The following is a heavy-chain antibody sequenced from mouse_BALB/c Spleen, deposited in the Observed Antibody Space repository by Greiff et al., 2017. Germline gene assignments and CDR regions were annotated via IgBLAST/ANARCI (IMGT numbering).Heavy chain of an antibody. CDR1: GYAFSSYW. Sequence: QVQLQQSGAELVSPGSSVKISCKASGYAFSSYWMNWVKQRPGQGLEWIGQIYPGDGDTNYNGKFKGKATLTADKSSSTAYMQLSSLTSEDSAVYCCARLGGPSYWYFDVWGAGTTVTVSS. J-gene: IGHJ1*01. CDR2: IYPGDGDT. CDR3: ARLGGPSYWYFDV. V-gene: IGHV1-80*01.